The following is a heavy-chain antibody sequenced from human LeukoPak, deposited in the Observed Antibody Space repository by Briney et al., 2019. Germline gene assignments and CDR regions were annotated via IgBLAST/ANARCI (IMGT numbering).Heavy chain of an antibody. J-gene: IGHJ5*02. CDR2: IYTSGST. V-gene: IGHV4-4*07. CDR1: GGSISSYY. Sequence: SETLSLTCTVSGGSISSYYWSWIRQPAGKGLEWIGRIYTSGSTNYNPSLKSRVTMSVDTSKNQFSLKLSSVTAADTAVYYCARQESHSSGWYGLRRWFDPWGQGTLVTVSS. D-gene: IGHD6-19*01. CDR3: ARQESHSSGWYGLRRWFDP.